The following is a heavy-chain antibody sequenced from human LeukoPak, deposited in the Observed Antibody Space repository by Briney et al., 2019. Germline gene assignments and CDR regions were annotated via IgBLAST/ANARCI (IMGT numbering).Heavy chain of an antibody. V-gene: IGHV4-61*02. CDR2: IHTSGST. CDR3: ARDFTYDYDTSGNDAFDI. CDR1: GGSISSGSYY. D-gene: IGHD3-22*01. Sequence: SETLSLTCTVSGGSISSGSYYWSWIRQPAGKGLEWIGRIHTSGSTNYSPSLKTRVTISIDTFKNQFSLKLSSVTAVETAVYYCARDFTYDYDTSGNDAFDIWGQGTMVTVSS. J-gene: IGHJ3*02.